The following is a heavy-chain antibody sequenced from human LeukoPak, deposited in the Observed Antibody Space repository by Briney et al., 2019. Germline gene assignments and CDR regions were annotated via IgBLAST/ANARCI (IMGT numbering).Heavy chain of an antibody. Sequence: SGGSLRLSCAASGFTFSSYWMNWVRQAPGKGLEWVANIDQDGSEKNYVDSVKGRFTVSRDNAKNSLYLQMNSLRVEDTAVYYCVTSHFDDWGQGTLVTVSS. CDR3: VTSHFDD. CDR2: IDQDGSEK. CDR1: GFTFSSYW. J-gene: IGHJ4*02. V-gene: IGHV3-7*01.